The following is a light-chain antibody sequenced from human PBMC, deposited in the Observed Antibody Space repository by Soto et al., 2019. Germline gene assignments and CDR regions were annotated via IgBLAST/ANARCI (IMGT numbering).Light chain of an antibody. J-gene: IGKJ5*01. CDR3: QQYGTSEII. CDR1: QSVSNTY. Sequence: IVLTQSPGTLSLSPGERATLSCRTSQSVSNTYVAWYQQKPGQAPRLLIYDTSSRVTGIPDRFSGSGSGTDFNLTISRLEPEDFAVFYCQQYGTSEIIFGQGTRLE. V-gene: IGKV3-20*01. CDR2: DTS.